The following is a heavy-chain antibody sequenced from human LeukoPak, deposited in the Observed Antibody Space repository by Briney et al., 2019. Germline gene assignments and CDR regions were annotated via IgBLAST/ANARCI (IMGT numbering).Heavy chain of an antibody. D-gene: IGHD3-22*01. CDR1: GYTFTSYG. CDR2: ISAYNGNT. J-gene: IGHJ5*02. Sequence: ASVKVSCKASGYTFTSYGISWVRQAPGQGLEWMGWISAYNGNTNYAQKLQGRVTMTTDTSTSTAYMELRSLRSDDTAVYYCARGRRYDSSGLDHHWFDPWGQGTLATVSS. V-gene: IGHV1-18*01. CDR3: ARGRRYDSSGLDHHWFDP.